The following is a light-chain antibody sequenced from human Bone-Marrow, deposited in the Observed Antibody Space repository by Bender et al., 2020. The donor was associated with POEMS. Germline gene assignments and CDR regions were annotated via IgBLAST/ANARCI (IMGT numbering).Light chain of an antibody. Sequence: QSVLTQPPSASGTPGQRVTISCSGGSSNIGAHAVNWYQHLPGTAPKLLIYSSHRRPSEVPDRFSGSRSGTSASLAISGLQSEDGAVYYCAVWDDSLNGSVFGGGTKLAVL. CDR2: SSH. J-gene: IGLJ3*02. CDR1: SSNIGAHA. V-gene: IGLV1-44*01. CDR3: AVWDDSLNGSV.